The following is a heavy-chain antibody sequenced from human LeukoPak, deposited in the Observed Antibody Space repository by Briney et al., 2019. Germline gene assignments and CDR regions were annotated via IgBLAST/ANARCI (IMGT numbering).Heavy chain of an antibody. J-gene: IGHJ4*02. CDR3: AKARLRYSSSSSFDY. V-gene: IGHV3-23*01. Sequence: GGSLRLSCAVSGFPFSSYSMNWVRQAPGKGLEWVSAISGSGGSTYYADSVKGRFTISRDNSKNTLYLQMNSLRAEDTAVYYCAKARLRYSSSSSFDYWGQGTLVTVSS. CDR1: GFPFSSYS. D-gene: IGHD6-6*01. CDR2: ISGSGGST.